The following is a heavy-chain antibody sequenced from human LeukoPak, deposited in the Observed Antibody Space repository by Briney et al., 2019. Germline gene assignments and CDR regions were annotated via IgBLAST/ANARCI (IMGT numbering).Heavy chain of an antibody. Sequence: SETLSLTCTVSGGSISSGSYYWRWIRQPAGKGLEWIGRIYTSGSTNYNPSLKSRVTISVDTSKNQFSLKLSSVTAADTAVYYCARGDRGGEQTFDYWGQGTLVTVSS. D-gene: IGHD3-16*01. V-gene: IGHV4-61*02. CDR1: GGSISSGSYY. CDR2: IYTSGST. J-gene: IGHJ4*02. CDR3: ARGDRGGEQTFDY.